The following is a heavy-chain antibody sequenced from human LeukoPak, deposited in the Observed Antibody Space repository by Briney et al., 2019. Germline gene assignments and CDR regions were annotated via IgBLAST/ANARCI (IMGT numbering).Heavy chain of an antibody. CDR3: ARDVPYCGGDCTGGAFDI. J-gene: IGHJ3*02. V-gene: IGHV4-38-2*02. D-gene: IGHD2-21*02. Sequence: PSETLSLTCTVSGYSISSGYYWGWIRQPPGKGLEWIGSIYHSGSTYYNPSLKSRVTISVDTSKNQFSLKLSSVTAADTAVYYCARDVPYCGGDCTGGAFDIWGQGTMVTVSS. CDR1: GYSISSGYY. CDR2: IYHSGST.